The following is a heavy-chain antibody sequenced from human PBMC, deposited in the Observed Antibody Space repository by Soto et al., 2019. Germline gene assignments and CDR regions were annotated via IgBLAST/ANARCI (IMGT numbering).Heavy chain of an antibody. J-gene: IGHJ4*02. CDR3: AREVSVGVGATDY. V-gene: IGHV1-46*04. CDR2: ISPSGDST. CDR1: GYTFTSYY. D-gene: IGHD1-26*01. Sequence: ASVKVSCKASGYTFTSYYMHWVRQAPGQGLEWMGIISPSGDSTSFAQKLQGRVTMTRDTSTSTVYMELSSLGSEDTAVYYCAREVSVGVGATDYWGQGTLVTVSS.